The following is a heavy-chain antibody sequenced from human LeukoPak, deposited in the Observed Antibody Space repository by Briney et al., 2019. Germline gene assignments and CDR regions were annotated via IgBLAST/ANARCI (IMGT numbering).Heavy chain of an antibody. J-gene: IGHJ4*02. CDR2: ISSSSSYI. D-gene: IGHD6-13*01. CDR3: ARGGLSSSWSDY. CDR1: GFTFSSYS. Sequence: GGTLRLSCAASGFTFSSYSMNWVRQAPGKGLEWVSSISSSSSYIYYADSVKGRFTISRDNAKNSLYLQMNSLRAEDTAVYYCARGGLSSSWSDYWGQGTLVTVSS. V-gene: IGHV3-21*01.